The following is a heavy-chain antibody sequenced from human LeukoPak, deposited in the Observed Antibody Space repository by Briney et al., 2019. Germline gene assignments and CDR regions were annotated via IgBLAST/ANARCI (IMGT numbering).Heavy chain of an antibody. CDR2: ISGYNGIT. J-gene: IGHJ4*02. CDR3: ARGDYSGSYYYFDY. D-gene: IGHD1-26*01. V-gene: IGHV1-18*01. Sequence: ASVKVSCKASGYIFSSYGISWVRQAPGQGLEWMGWISGYNGITSYAQKLEGRVTMTTDTSTTTAYMELRSLRSDDTAVYYCARGDYSGSYYYFDYWGQGTLVTVSS. CDR1: GYIFSSYG.